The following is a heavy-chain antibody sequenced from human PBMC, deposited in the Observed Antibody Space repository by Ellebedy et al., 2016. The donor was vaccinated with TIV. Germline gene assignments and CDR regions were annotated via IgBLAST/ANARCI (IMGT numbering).Heavy chain of an antibody. J-gene: IGHJ6*03. Sequence: SETLSLTXAVYGGSFSGYYWSWIRQPPGKGLEWIGEINHSGSTNYNPSLKSRVTISVDTSKNQFSLKLSSVTAADTAVYYCARGVYYDSSGYWTYYYYYMDVWGKGTTVTVSS. CDR2: INHSGST. CDR1: GGSFSGYY. CDR3: ARGVYYDSSGYWTYYYYYMDV. V-gene: IGHV4-34*09. D-gene: IGHD3-22*01.